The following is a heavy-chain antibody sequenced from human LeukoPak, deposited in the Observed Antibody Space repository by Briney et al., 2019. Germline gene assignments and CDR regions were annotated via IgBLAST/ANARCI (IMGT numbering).Heavy chain of an antibody. V-gene: IGHV1-46*02. D-gene: IGHD6-19*01. CDR3: ARQGAYSSAIGMGY. CDR1: GYTFNNYY. J-gene: IGHJ4*02. CDR2: INPSGGGT. Sequence: GASVKVSCKASGYTFNNYYMYWVRQAPRQGLEWMGMINPSGGGTSYAQKFQGRVTMTRDTSTRTVYMEVNSLKPEDTAVYYCARQGAYSSAIGMGYWGQGTLVTVSS.